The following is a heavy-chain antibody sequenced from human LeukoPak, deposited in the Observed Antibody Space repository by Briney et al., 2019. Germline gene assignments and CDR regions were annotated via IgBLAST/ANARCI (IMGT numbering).Heavy chain of an antibody. Sequence: SGTLSLTCAVSGGSISSSYWWSWVRQPPGKGLEWIGYIYYSGSTYYNPSLKSRVTISVDTSKNQFSLKLSSVTAADTAVYYCARDHVVPAASTYYYYGMDVWGQGTTVTVSS. CDR1: GGSISSSYW. J-gene: IGHJ6*02. V-gene: IGHV4-4*02. CDR3: ARDHVVPAASTYYYYGMDV. CDR2: IYYSGST. D-gene: IGHD2-2*01.